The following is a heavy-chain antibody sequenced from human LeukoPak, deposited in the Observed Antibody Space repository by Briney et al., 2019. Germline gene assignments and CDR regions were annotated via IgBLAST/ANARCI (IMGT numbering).Heavy chain of an antibody. V-gene: IGHV6-1*01. CDR2: TYYRSRWLL. Sequence: SQTLSLTCAISGDSISSYTAAWNWIRQSPSRGLEWLGRTYYRSRWLLDYAVPVRSRITINADTSKNRFSVQLASVTPDDTAVYYSARDGDFYGAGTLDSWGQGTLVTVSS. D-gene: IGHD3-3*01. CDR3: ARDGDFYGAGTLDS. CDR1: GDSISSYTAA. J-gene: IGHJ5*01.